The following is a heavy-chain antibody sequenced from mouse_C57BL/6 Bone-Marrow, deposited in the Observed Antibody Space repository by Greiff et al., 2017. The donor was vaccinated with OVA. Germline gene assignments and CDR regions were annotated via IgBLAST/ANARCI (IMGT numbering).Heavy chain of an antibody. CDR3: AREGVYYYDSSYDY. D-gene: IGHD1-1*01. Sequence: VQLQQPGAELVMPGASVKLSCKASGYTFTSYWMHWVKQRPGQGLEWIGEIDPSASYTNYNQKFKGKSTLTVDKSSSTAYMQLSSLTSEDSAVYYGAREGVYYYDSSYDYWGQGTTLTVSS. CDR2: IDPSASYT. CDR1: GYTFTSYW. V-gene: IGHV1-69*01. J-gene: IGHJ2*01.